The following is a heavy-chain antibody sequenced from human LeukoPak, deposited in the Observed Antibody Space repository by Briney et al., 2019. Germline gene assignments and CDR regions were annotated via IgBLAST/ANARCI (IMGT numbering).Heavy chain of an antibody. J-gene: IGHJ4*02. CDR2: IYYSGST. CDR1: GGSISSSSYY. D-gene: IGHD3-9*01. CDR3: AREDFDWLLGFDY. V-gene: IGHV4-39*02. Sequence: SETLSLTCTVSGGSISSSSYYWGWIRQPPGKGLEWIGSIYYSGSTYYNPSLKSRVTISVDTSKNQFSLKLSSVTAADTAVYYCAREDFDWLLGFDYWGQGTLVTVSS.